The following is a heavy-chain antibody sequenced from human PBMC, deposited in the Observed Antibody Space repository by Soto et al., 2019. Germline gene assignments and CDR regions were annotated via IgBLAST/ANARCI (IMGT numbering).Heavy chain of an antibody. V-gene: IGHV1-18*01. D-gene: IGHD5-18*01. Sequence: GASVKVSCKASGGTFSSYAISWVRQAPGQGLEWMGWIIAYNGNTNYAQKLQGRVTMTTDTSTSTAYMELRSLRSDDTAVYFCARDGGYRYGSTSRYGMDVWGQGTTVTVSS. CDR2: IIAYNGNT. J-gene: IGHJ6*02. CDR1: GGTFSSYA. CDR3: ARDGGYRYGSTSRYGMDV.